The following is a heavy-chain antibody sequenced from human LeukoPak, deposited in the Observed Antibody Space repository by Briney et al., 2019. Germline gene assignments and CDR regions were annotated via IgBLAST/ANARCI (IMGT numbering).Heavy chain of an antibody. D-gene: IGHD3-10*01. CDR1: GYTFTGYY. Sequence: ASVKVSCKASGYTFTGYYMHWVRQAPGQGLEWMGWINPNSGGTNYAQKFQGGVTMTRDTSITTAYMELSSLRSDDTAVYYCAKSYNNPTVAVRVRGVIPYFDYWGQGSLVTVSS. J-gene: IGHJ4*02. V-gene: IGHV1-2*02. CDR3: AKSYNNPTVAVRVRGVIPYFDY. CDR2: INPNSGGT.